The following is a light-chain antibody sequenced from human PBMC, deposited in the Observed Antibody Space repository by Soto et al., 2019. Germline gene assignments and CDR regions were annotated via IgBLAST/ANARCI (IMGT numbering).Light chain of an antibody. CDR1: QSVSSSSY. V-gene: IGKV3-20*01. Sequence: EIVLTQSPGTLSLSPGERATLSCRASQSVSSSSYLAWYQQKPGQAPRLLIYDASSRATGIPDRFSGSGSGTDFTLPISRREPEDFAVYYCHQYGSSPSYTFGQGTKLEIK. J-gene: IGKJ2*01. CDR3: HQYGSSPSYT. CDR2: DAS.